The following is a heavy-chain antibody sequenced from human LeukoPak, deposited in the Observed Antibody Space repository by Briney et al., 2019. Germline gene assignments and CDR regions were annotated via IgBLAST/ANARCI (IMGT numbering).Heavy chain of an antibody. Sequence: SAKVSCKASGYTFTYRYLHWVRQAPGQALEWMGWITPFNGNTNYAQKFQDKVTITRDRSMSTAYMELSSLRSEDTAMYYCASHTGYCTNGVCADAFDIWGQGTMVTVSS. CDR3: ASHTGYCTNGVCADAFDI. V-gene: IGHV1-45*02. J-gene: IGHJ3*02. D-gene: IGHD2-8*01. CDR2: ITPFNGNT. CDR1: GYTFTYRY.